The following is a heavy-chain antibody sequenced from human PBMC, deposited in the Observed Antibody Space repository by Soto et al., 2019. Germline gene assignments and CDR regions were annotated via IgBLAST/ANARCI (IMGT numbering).Heavy chain of an antibody. D-gene: IGHD5-12*01. CDR2: IIPIFGTA. CDR1: GGTFSSYA. Sequence: ASVKVSCKASGGTFSSYAISWVRQAPGQGLEWMGGIIPIFGTANYAQKFQGRVTITADESTSTAYMELSSLRSEDTAVYYCARGHPSRDGYNYLDYYYYYGMDVWXQ. CDR3: ARGHPSRDGYNYLDYYYYYGMDV. V-gene: IGHV1-69*13. J-gene: IGHJ6*02.